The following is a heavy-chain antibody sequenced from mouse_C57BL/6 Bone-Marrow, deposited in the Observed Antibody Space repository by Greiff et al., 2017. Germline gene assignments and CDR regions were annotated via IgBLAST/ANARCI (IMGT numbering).Heavy chain of an antibody. CDR3: ARWLLRAY. CDR1: GYTFTDYN. Sequence: EVQLHQSGPELVKPGASVKMSCKASGYTFTDYNMHWVKQSHGKSLEWIGYINSNNGGTSYNQKFKGNATLSVNKSSSTAYMELRSLTSEDCAVYYCARWLLRAYWGKGTTLTVSS. CDR2: INSNNGGT. V-gene: IGHV1-22*01. D-gene: IGHD2-3*01. J-gene: IGHJ2*01.